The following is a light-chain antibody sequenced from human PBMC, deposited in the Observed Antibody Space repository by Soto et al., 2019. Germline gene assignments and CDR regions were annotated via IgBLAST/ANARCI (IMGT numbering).Light chain of an antibody. V-gene: IGLV2-23*01. CDR3: CSYAGSNYYV. CDR1: SNDVGSYNL. Sequence: QSVLTQPAPVSGSPGQSITISCTGNSNDVGSYNLVSWYQHHPGKAPKLMIFEGSKRPSGVSNRFSGSKSGNTAYLTTSGLQSEDEADFYCCSYAGSNYYVFGTGTKVTVL. CDR2: EGS. J-gene: IGLJ1*01.